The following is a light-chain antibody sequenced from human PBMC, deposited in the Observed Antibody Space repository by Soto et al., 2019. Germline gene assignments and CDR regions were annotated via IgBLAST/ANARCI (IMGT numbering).Light chain of an antibody. V-gene: IGLV2-8*01. CDR3: SSYAGSNNVDWV. J-gene: IGLJ3*02. Sequence: QSALTQPPSASGFPGQSVTISCTGTSSDVGGSKYVSWYQHHPGKAPKLMIYEVNKRPSGVPDRFSGSKSGNTASLTVSGLQADDEADYYCSSYAGSNNVDWVFGGGTKLTVL. CDR1: SSDVGGSKY. CDR2: EVN.